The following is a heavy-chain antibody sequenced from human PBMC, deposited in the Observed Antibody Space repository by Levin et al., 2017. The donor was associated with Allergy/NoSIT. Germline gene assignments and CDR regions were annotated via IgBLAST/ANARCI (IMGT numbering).Heavy chain of an antibody. V-gene: IGHV4-34*01. CDR2: INHSGST. CDR3: ARGPYYYDSKAASAFDI. J-gene: IGHJ3*02. CDR1: GGSFSGYY. D-gene: IGHD3-22*01. Sequence: GSLRLSCAVYGGSFSGYYWSWIRQPPGKGLEWIGEINHSGSTNYNPSLKSRVTISVDTSKNQFSLKLSSVTAADTAVYYCARGPYYYDSKAASAFDIWGQGTMVTVSS.